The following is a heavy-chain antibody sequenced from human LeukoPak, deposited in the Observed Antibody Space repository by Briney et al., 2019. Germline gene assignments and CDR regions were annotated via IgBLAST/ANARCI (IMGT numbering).Heavy chain of an antibody. D-gene: IGHD3-9*01. CDR1: GGSISSYY. CDR3: ARHGLRYFDWLLSFDY. J-gene: IGHJ4*02. Sequence: SETPSLTCTVSGGSISSYYWSWIRQPPGKGLEWIGYIYYSGSTNYNPSLKSRVTISVDTSKNQFSLKLSSVTAADTAVYYCARHGLRYFDWLLSFDYWGQGTLVTVSS. V-gene: IGHV4-59*08. CDR2: IYYSGST.